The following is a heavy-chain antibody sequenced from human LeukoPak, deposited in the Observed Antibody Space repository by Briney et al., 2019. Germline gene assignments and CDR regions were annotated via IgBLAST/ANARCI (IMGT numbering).Heavy chain of an antibody. D-gene: IGHD2-2*01. CDR2: ISGSGGST. CDR3: AKDLYCSSTSCLPFYFDY. Sequence: GGSLRLSCVASEFTFSAYGMSWVRQAPGKGLEWVSAISGSGGSTYYADSVKGRFTISRDNSKNTLYLQMNSLRAEDTAVYYCAKDLYCSSTSCLPFYFDYWGQGTLVTVSS. V-gene: IGHV3-23*01. CDR1: EFTFSAYG. J-gene: IGHJ4*02.